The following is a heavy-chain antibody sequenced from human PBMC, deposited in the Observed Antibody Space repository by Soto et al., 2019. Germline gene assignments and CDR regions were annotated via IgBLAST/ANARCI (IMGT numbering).Heavy chain of an antibody. CDR2: ICYDGSNK. CDR3: AIFFFQAEDGIRDTVPVSAFLLNRSSDL. J-gene: IGHJ2*01. Sequence: NGQAWVAVICYDGSNKYYADSVKGRFTITRANSKNTLYLQMNSLRAEDTAVHYCAIFFFQAEDGIRDTVPVSAFLLNRSSDL. D-gene: IGHD2-15*01. V-gene: IGHV3-33*01.